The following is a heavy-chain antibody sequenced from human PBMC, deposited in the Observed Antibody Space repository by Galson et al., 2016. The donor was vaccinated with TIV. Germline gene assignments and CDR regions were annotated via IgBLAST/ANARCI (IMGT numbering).Heavy chain of an antibody. CDR3: ATSRDIESLLEIYDMDV. Sequence: QSGAEVKKPGESLRISCKGSGHRFTSKWISWVRQMPGKGLEWMGKIDLSDSYTNYSPSFQGHVTLSVDKSISTAYLQWSSLRASDTAMYYCATSRDIESLLEIYDMDVWGQGTTVTVSS. CDR2: IDLSDSYT. J-gene: IGHJ6*02. V-gene: IGHV5-10-1*01. D-gene: IGHD3-3*01. CDR1: GHRFTSKW.